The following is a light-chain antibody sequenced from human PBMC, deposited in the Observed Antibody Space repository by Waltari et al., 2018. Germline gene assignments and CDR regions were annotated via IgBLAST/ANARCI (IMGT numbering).Light chain of an antibody. CDR2: GNN. CDR3: QSYDSNLSGWV. V-gene: IGLV1-40*01. J-gene: IGLJ3*02. Sequence: QSVLTQPPSVSGAPGQRVPISCTGSNSNIGTGYDVHWYQQLPGTAPKLLIYGNNNRPSGVPDRFSGSKSDTSASLAITGLQAEDEADYYCQSYDSNLSGWVFGGGTKLTVL. CDR1: NSNIGTGYD.